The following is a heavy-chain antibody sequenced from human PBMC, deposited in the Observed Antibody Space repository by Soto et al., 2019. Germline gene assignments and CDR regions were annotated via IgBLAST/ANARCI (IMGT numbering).Heavy chain of an antibody. CDR2: IYYSGST. CDR1: GGSISSGGYY. D-gene: IGHD5-18*01. V-gene: IGHV4-31*03. CDR3: ARAAEEMATATDY. Sequence: SETLSLTCTVSGGSISSGGYYWSWIRQHPGKGLEWIGYIYYSGSTYYNPSLKSRVTISVDTSKNQFSLKLSSVTAADTAVFYCARAAEEMATATDYWGQGTLVTVSS. J-gene: IGHJ4*02.